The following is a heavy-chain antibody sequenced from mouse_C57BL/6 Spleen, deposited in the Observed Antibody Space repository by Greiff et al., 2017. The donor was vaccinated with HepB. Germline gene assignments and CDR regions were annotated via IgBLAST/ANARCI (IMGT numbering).Heavy chain of an antibody. J-gene: IGHJ3*01. CDR1: GFTFSSYG. CDR3: ARHGGY. Sequence: EVQLVESGGDLVKPGGSLKLSCAASGFTFSSYGMSWVRQTPDKRLEWVATISSGGSYTYYPDSVKGRFTISRDNAKNTLYLQMSSLKSEDTAMYYCARHGGYWGQGTLVTVSA. V-gene: IGHV5-6*01. CDR2: ISSGGSYT.